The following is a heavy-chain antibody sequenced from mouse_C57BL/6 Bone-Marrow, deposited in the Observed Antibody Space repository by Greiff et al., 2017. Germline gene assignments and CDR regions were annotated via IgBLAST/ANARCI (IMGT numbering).Heavy chain of an antibody. CDR2: IYPGSGNT. CDR3: ARGSPYAMDY. V-gene: IGHV1-76*01. D-gene: IGHD1-1*01. CDR1: GYTFTDYY. Sequence: QVQLQQSGAELVRPGASVKLSCKASGYTFTDYYINWVKQRPGQGLEWIARIYPGSGNTYYNEKFKGKATLTAEKSSSTAYMQLSSLTSEDSAVYFCARGSPYAMDYWGQGTSVTVSS. J-gene: IGHJ4*01.